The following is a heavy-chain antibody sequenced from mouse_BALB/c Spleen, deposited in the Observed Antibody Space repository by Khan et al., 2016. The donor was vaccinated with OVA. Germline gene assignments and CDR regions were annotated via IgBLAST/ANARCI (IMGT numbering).Heavy chain of an antibody. CDR1: GYTFTDFT. CDR3: TRGGGGNMFAY. CDR2: ISTYYGHA. Sequence: VQLQESGAEVVRPGVSVKVSCKGSGYTFTDFTLHWVKQSHAMSLEWIGVISTYYGHATYNQKFKDKATMTVDKSSSTAYLELARLNSEDSAIYYCTRGGGGNMFAYWGQGTLVTVSA. D-gene: IGHD1-1*02. J-gene: IGHJ3*01. V-gene: IGHV1S137*01.